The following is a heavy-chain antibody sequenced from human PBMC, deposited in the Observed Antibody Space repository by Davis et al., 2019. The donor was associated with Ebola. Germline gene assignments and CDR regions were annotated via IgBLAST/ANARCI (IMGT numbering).Heavy chain of an antibody. J-gene: IGHJ6*02. CDR1: GYTFTSYD. D-gene: IGHD2-2*01. Sequence: ASVKVSCKASGYTFTSYDINWVRQATGQGLEWMGWMNPNSGNTGYAQKFQGRVTMTRNTSISTAYMELRSLRSDDTAVYYCARDQGYCSSTSCFYYYYGMDVWGQGTTVTVSS. CDR2: MNPNSGNT. CDR3: ARDQGYCSSTSCFYYYYGMDV. V-gene: IGHV1-8*01.